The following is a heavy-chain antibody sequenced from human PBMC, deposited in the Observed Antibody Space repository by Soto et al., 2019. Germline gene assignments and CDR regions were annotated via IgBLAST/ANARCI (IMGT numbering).Heavy chain of an antibody. CDR1: GYTFTGYY. CDR3: AREDITIFGVPSHYYYGMDV. CDR2: INPNSGGT. Sequence: ASVKVSCKASGYTFTGYYMHWVRQAPGQGLEWMGWINPNSGGTNYAQKFQGWVTMTRDTSISTAYMELSRLRSDDTAVYYCAREDITIFGVPSHYYYGMDVWGQGTTVTVSS. J-gene: IGHJ6*02. V-gene: IGHV1-2*04. D-gene: IGHD3-3*01.